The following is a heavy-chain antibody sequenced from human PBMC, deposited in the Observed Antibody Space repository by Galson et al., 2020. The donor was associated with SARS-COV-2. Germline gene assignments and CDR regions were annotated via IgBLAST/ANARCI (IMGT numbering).Heavy chain of an antibody. CDR3: AKGLIGPDSSSWYMGPFDY. V-gene: IGHV3-23*01. J-gene: IGHJ4*02. Sequence: GGSLRLSCAGSGFTFSSYDMSWVRQAPGKGLEWVSAISDSGGNTYYADSVKGRFTISRDNSKNTLYLQMNSLRAEDTAIYYCAKGLIGPDSSSWYMGPFDYWGQGTLVTVFS. CDR1: GFTFSSYD. CDR2: ISDSGGNT. D-gene: IGHD6-13*01.